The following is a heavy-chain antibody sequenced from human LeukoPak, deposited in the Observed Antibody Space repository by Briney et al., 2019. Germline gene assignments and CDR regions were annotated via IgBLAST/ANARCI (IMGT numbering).Heavy chain of an antibody. D-gene: IGHD5-18*01. CDR2: IYHSGST. Sequence: PSETLSLTCAVYGGSFSGYYWSWIRQPPGKGLEWIGYIYHSGSTYYNPSLKSRVTISVDRSKNQFSLELSSVTAADTAVYYCARGGYNYGVDYWGQGTLVTVSS. CDR1: GGSFSGYY. J-gene: IGHJ4*02. V-gene: IGHV4-34*01. CDR3: ARGGYNYGVDY.